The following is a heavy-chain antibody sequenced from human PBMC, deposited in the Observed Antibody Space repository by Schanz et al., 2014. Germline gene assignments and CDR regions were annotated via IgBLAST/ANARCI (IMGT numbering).Heavy chain of an antibody. J-gene: IGHJ4*02. CDR2: INTYNGDT. CDR1: GDTFSNLT. Sequence: QVQLVQSGAEVKKPGSSVKVSCKASGDTFSNLTINWVRQAPGQGLEWMGRINTYNGDTAYAQNMQGRVSMTTETAASTAYMELRSLRSDDTAVYYCARDRDQWDGNYLDYWGQGTLVTVSS. CDR3: ARDRDQWDGNYLDY. V-gene: IGHV1-18*01. D-gene: IGHD1-26*01.